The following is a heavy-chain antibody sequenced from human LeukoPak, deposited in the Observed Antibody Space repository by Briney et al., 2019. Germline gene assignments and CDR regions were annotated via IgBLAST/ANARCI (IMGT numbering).Heavy chain of an antibody. CDR1: GGSFSGYY. V-gene: IGHV4-34*01. D-gene: IGHD3-22*01. CDR2: INHSGST. CDR3: ARVPYYYDSSGYCDY. J-gene: IGHJ4*02. Sequence: KPSETLSLTCAVYGGSFSGYYWSWIRQPPGKGLEWIGEINHSGSTNYNPSPKSRVTISVDTSKNQFSLKLSSVTAADTAVYYCARVPYYYDSSGYCDYWGQGTLVTVSS.